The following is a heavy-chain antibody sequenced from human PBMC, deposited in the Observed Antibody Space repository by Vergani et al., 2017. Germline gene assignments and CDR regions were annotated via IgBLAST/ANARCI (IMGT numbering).Heavy chain of an antibody. CDR2: ISGHGDRT. D-gene: IGHD3-10*01. CDR1: GFTFSNSA. V-gene: IGHV3-23*01. J-gene: IGHJ4*02. Sequence: EVHLLESGGGQVEAGGSLRLSCVASGFTFSNSAMSWVRQTPGKGLEWVSAISGHGDRTYYADSVKGRFTISRDNSKNMLFLQMNNLRTEDTAIYYCAKQDFVSGNYLFDYWGQGTLVTVSS. CDR3: AKQDFVSGNYLFDY.